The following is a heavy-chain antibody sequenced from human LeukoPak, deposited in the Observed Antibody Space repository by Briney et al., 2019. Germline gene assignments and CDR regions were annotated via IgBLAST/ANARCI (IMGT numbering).Heavy chain of an antibody. J-gene: IGHJ3*02. V-gene: IGHV4-59*08. CDR3: ARHMGYDSSGYWYPDAFDI. CDR1: GGSISSYY. Sequence: PSETLSLTCTVSGGSISSYYWSWIRQPPGKGLEWVGYIYYSGSTNYNPSLKSRVTISVDTSKNQFSLKLSSVTAADTAVYYCARHMGYDSSGYWYPDAFDIWGQGTMVTVSS. D-gene: IGHD3-22*01. CDR2: IYYSGST.